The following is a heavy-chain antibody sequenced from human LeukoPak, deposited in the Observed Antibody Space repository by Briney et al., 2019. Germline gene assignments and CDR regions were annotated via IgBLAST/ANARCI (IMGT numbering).Heavy chain of an antibody. Sequence: GGSLRLSCAASGFTFSSYGMHWVRQAPGKGPEWVAVIWYDGSNKYYADSVKGRFTISRDNSKNTLYLQMNSLRAEDTAVYYCARERRSSWAIFDYWGQGTLVTVSS. V-gene: IGHV3-33*01. D-gene: IGHD6-13*01. J-gene: IGHJ4*02. CDR2: IWYDGSNK. CDR3: ARERRSSWAIFDY. CDR1: GFTFSSYG.